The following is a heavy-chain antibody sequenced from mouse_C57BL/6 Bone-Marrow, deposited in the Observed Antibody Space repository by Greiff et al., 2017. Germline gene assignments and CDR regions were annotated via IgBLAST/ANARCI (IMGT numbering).Heavy chain of an antibody. Sequence: QVQLKQSGPELVKPGASVKLSCKASGYTFTSYDINWVKQRPGQGLEWNGWIYPRDGSTKYNEKFKGKATLTVDTSASTAYMELHSLTSEDSAVYFCASKGTADYWGQGTTLTVSS. V-gene: IGHV1-85*01. J-gene: IGHJ2*01. CDR3: ASKGTADY. CDR1: GYTFTSYD. CDR2: IYPRDGST. D-gene: IGHD1-2*01.